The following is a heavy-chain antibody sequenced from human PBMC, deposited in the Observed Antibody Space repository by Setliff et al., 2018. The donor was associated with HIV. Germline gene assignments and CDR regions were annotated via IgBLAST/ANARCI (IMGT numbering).Heavy chain of an antibody. CDR1: GFTFSTYW. D-gene: IGHD3-22*01. Sequence: GGSLRLSCAASGFTFSTYWMSWVRQAPGKGLEWVSYISSSSSYTHYADSVKGRFTISRDNVKNSLYLQMNSLRAEDTAVYYCARPNYYDSSGSFDYWGQGTLVTVSS. CDR2: ISSSSSYT. J-gene: IGHJ4*02. V-gene: IGHV3-21*01. CDR3: ARPNYYDSSGSFDY.